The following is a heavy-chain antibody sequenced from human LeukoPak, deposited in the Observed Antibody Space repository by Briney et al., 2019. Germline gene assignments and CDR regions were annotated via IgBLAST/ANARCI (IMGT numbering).Heavy chain of an antibody. CDR3: ARGDDHHGSGSTHFYYYYMHA. D-gene: IGHD3-10*01. J-gene: IGHJ6*03. V-gene: IGHV4-34*01. CDR2: INHSGSP. CDR1: GGSFSGYY. Sequence: SETLSLTCAVYGGSFSGYYWSWVRQPPGGGMEWIGEINHSGSPKYNPSLKSRVTTSVDTSKNQFSLKLNSVTAADTAVYYCARGDDHHGSGSTHFYYYYMHAWGKGTPVTVSS.